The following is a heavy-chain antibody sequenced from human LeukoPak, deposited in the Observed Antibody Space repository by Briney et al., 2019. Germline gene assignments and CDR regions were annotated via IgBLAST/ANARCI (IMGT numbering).Heavy chain of an antibody. CDR3: VRGGTTEVAIFGVVRFKY. V-gene: IGHV1-2*02. CDR2: IKPNSGGT. Sequence: ASVKVSCETSGYTFPEYYLHWMRQAPGQGLEWMGWIKPNSGGTKYAQKFQGKVTLTRDTSISTAYMELSRLTFDDTAMYYCVRGGTTEVAIFGVVRFKYWGQGTLVTVSS. D-gene: IGHD3-3*01. CDR1: GYTFPEYY. J-gene: IGHJ4*02.